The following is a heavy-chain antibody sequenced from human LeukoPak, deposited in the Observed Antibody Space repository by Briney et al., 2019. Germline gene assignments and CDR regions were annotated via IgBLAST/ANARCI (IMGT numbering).Heavy chain of an antibody. CDR2: IYYSGST. Sequence: SETLSLTCTVSGGSISSRSYYWGWIRQPPGKGLEWIGSIYYSGSTYYNPSLKSRVTISVDTSKNQFSLKLRSVTAADTAVYYCARASKESSGYYWGYFDYWGQGTLATVSS. V-gene: IGHV4-39*07. J-gene: IGHJ4*02. CDR3: ARASKESSGYYWGYFDY. CDR1: GGSISSRSYY. D-gene: IGHD3-22*01.